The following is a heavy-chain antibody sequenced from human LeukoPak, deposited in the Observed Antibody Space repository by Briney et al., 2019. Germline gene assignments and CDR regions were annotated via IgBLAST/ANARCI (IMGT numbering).Heavy chain of an antibody. CDR2: IIPIFATP. V-gene: IGHV1-69*06. J-gene: IGHJ4*02. Sequence: ASVKVSCKASGGTFIRLAIGWVRQAPGQGLEWMGGIIPIFATPVYAQKFQDRVTITADRSTSTVYMEVSSLRSDDTAFYYCAGASDYYDTSGKYDYWGQGTLVTVSS. D-gene: IGHD3-22*01. CDR3: AGASDYYDTSGKYDY. CDR1: GGTFIRLA.